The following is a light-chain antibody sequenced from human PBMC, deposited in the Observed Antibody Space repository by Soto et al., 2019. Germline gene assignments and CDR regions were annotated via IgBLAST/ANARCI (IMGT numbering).Light chain of an antibody. Sequence: EIVMTQSPATLSVSPGERATLSCRASQSVSSNLAWYQQKPGQAPRLLIYGASTRATGIPARFSGSESGTEFTLTISNLQSEDFAVYYCQQYNNWPQTFGQGTKVEIK. CDR2: GAS. CDR3: QQYNNWPQT. J-gene: IGKJ1*01. V-gene: IGKV3-15*01. CDR1: QSVSSN.